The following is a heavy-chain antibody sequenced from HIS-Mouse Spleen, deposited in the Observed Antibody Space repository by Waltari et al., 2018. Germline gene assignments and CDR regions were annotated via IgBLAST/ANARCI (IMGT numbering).Heavy chain of an antibody. CDR1: GGSISSSSYY. Sequence: QLQLQESGPGLVKPSETLSLTCTVSGGSISSSSYYWGWIRQPPGKGLEGIRSNNYRWSTHDNPSLKSRVTISVDTSKNQFSLKLSSVTAADTAVYYCAREIPYSSSWYDWYFDLWGRGTLVTVSS. CDR3: AREIPYSSSWYDWYFDL. CDR2: NNYRWST. J-gene: IGHJ2*01. D-gene: IGHD6-13*01. V-gene: IGHV4-39*07.